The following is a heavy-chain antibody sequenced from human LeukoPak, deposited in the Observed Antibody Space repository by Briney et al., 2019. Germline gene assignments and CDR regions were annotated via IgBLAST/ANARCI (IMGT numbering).Heavy chain of an antibody. Sequence: PGGSLRLSCAASGFIFSSFSMNWVRQAPGKGLEWVSYIRSDGARTDYTGAVKGRFTISRDNAKNSLYLQMNSLRAEDTAVYYCARDYTIAGARDGMDVWGQGTTVTVSS. CDR3: ARDYTIAGARDGMDV. CDR1: GFIFSSFS. D-gene: IGHD1-26*01. J-gene: IGHJ6*02. V-gene: IGHV3-48*04. CDR2: IRSDGART.